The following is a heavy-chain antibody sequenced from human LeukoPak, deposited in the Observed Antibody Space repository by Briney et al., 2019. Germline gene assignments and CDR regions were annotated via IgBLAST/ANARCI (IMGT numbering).Heavy chain of an antibody. CDR2: IYYSGST. Sequence: PSETLSLTCTVSGGSISSYYWSWIRQPPGKGLERIGYIYYSGSTNYNPSLKSRVTISVDTSKNQFSLKLSSVTAADTAVCYRASTARSYLSMGYFQHWGQGTLVTVSS. CDR3: ASTARSYLSMGYFQH. CDR1: GGSISSYY. V-gene: IGHV4-59*01. D-gene: IGHD1-26*01. J-gene: IGHJ1*01.